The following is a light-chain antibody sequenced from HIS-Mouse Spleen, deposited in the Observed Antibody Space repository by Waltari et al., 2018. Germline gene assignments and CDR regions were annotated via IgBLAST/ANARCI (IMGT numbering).Light chain of an antibody. V-gene: IGLV3-10*03. CDR2: EDS. CDR3: YSTDSSGNWV. CDR1: ALPKKY. J-gene: IGLJ3*02. Sequence: SYELTQPPSVSVSPGQTARITCSGDALPKKYAYRYPQKSGQAPVRVIYEDSKRPSGIPERFSGSSSGTMATLTISEAQVEDEDDYYCYSTDSSGNWVFGGGTKLTVL.